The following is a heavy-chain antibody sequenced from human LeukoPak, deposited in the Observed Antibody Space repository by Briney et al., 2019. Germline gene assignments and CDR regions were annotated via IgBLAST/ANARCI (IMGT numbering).Heavy chain of an antibody. CDR3: ARGEEGDIVVVGVDY. CDR1: GYTFTSYG. J-gene: IGHJ4*02. CDR2: ISAYNGNT. D-gene: IGHD2-15*01. V-gene: IGHV1-18*01. Sequence: GASVKVSCKASGYTFTSYGISWVRQAPGQGLEWMGWISAYNGNTNYAQKLQGRVTMTTDTSTSTAYMELRSLRSDDTAVYYCARGEEGDIVVVGVDYWGQGTLVTVSS.